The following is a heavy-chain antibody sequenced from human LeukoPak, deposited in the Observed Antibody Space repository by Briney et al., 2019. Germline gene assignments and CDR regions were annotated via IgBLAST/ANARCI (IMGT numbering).Heavy chain of an antibody. J-gene: IGHJ4*02. D-gene: IGHD2-21*02. CDR3: ARSPPFCGGDCYVDY. CDR1: GVSISTYY. Sequence: SETLSLTCTVSGVSISTYYWAWIRQPPGKGLEWIGNLYYSGSTDYNPSLKSRVTISVHTSKNQFSLNLISVTAADTAVYYCARSPPFCGGDCYVDYWGQGTQVTVSS. CDR2: LYYSGST. V-gene: IGHV4-39*01.